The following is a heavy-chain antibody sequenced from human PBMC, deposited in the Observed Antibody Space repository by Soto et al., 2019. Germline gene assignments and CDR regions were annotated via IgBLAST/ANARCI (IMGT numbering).Heavy chain of an antibody. CDR1: GFTFDDYA. CDR3: RKEHGSAFGDYSMDA. D-gene: IGHD3-10*01. CDR2: LSWNSGRI. Sequence: GGSLRLSCAASGFTFDDYAMHWVRQAPGKGLEWVAGLSWNSGRIGYADSVKGRFTISRDNGKNSLYLQMNSLRAEDTAFYYCRKEHGSAFGDYSMDAWGQGTTVTVSS. V-gene: IGHV3-9*01. J-gene: IGHJ6*02.